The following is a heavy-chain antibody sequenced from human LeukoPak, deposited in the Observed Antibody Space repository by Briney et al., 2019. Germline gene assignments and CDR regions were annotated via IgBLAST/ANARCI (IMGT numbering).Heavy chain of an antibody. J-gene: IGHJ4*02. CDR1: GGSISSYY. D-gene: IGHD6-13*01. Sequence: NSSATLSLTCTVSGGSISSYYWSWIRQPAGRGLEWIGRIYTSGRTNYNPSLKSRVTMSVDTSKNQFSLKLSSVTAADTAVYYCARDEAAVGSFDYWGQGTLVSVSS. CDR3: ARDEAAVGSFDY. V-gene: IGHV4-4*07. CDR2: IYTSGRT.